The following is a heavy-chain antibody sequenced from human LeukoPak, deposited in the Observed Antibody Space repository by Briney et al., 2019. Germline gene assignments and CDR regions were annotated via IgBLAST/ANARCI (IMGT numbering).Heavy chain of an antibody. CDR3: ARVVYGDKNYFDY. V-gene: IGHV4-31*03. D-gene: IGHD4-23*01. CDR2: IYYSGST. CDR1: GGSISSGGYY. J-gene: IGHJ4*02. Sequence: SETLSLTCTVSGGSISSGGYYWSWIRQHPGKGLEWIGYIYYSGSTYYNPSLKSRVTISVDKSNNQFSLKLSSVTAADTAVFYCARVVYGDKNYFDYWGQGTLVTVSS.